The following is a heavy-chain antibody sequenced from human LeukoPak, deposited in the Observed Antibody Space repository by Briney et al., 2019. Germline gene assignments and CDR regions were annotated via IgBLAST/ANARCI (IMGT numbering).Heavy chain of an antibody. D-gene: IGHD4-23*01. V-gene: IGHV3-48*01. CDR2: ISSSSSTI. CDR3: ARVSGNVNWYFDL. Sequence: GGSLRLSCAASGFTFSSYSMNWVRRAPGKGLEWVSYISSSSSTIYYADSVKGRFTISRDNAKNSLYLQMNSLRAEDTAVYYCARVSGNVNWYFDLWGRGTLVTVSS. J-gene: IGHJ2*01. CDR1: GFTFSSYS.